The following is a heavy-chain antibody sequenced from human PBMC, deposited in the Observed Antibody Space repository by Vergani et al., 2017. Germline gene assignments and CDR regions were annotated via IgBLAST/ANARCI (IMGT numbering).Heavy chain of an antibody. Sequence: QVQLVQSGAEVKKPGSSVKVSCKASGGTFSSYAISWVRQAPGQGLEWMGGISAYNGNTNYAQKLQGRVTMTTDTSTSTAYMELRSLRSDDTAVYYCARDAGGDYGDYVTNPNYWGQGTLVTVSS. J-gene: IGHJ4*02. CDR3: ARDAGGDYGDYVTNPNY. CDR2: ISAYNGNT. V-gene: IGHV1-18*01. D-gene: IGHD4-17*01. CDR1: GGTFSSYA.